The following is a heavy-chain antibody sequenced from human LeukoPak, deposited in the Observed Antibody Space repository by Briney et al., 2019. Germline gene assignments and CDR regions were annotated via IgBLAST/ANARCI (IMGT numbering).Heavy chain of an antibody. V-gene: IGHV4-34*01. CDR3: AREGYCSSTSCPRRADY. Sequence: SETLSLTCAVNGGSFSGYYWSWIRQPPGKGLEWIGEINHSGSTNYNPSLKSRVTISVDTSKNQFSLKLSSVTAADTAVYYCAREGYCSSTSCPRRADYWGQGTLVTVSS. CDR1: GGSFSGYY. CDR2: INHSGST. J-gene: IGHJ4*02. D-gene: IGHD2-2*01.